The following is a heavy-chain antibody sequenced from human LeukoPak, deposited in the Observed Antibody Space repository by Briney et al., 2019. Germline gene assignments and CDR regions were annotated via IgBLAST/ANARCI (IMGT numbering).Heavy chain of an antibody. CDR1: GGSISSSNW. V-gene: IGHV4-4*02. J-gene: IGHJ4*02. D-gene: IGHD6-19*01. CDR2: IYHSGST. CDR3: VRSEYSSGWTLGD. Sequence: SGTLSLTCAVSGGSISSSNWWSWVRQPPGKGLEWIGEIYHSGSTNYNPSLKSRVTISVDKSKNQFSLKLSSVTAADTAVYYCVRSEYSSGWTLGDWGQGTLVTVSS.